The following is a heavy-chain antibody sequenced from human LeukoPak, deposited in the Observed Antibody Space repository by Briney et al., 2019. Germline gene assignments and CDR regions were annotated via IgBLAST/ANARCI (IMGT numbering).Heavy chain of an antibody. CDR3: ARAYSSSWYYFDY. D-gene: IGHD6-13*01. CDR1: GYTFTGYY. Sequence: GASVKVSCKASGYTFTGYYMHWVRQAPGQGLEWMGRINPNSGGTNYAQKFQGRVTMTRDTSISTPYMELSRLRSDDTAVYYCARAYSSSWYYFDYWGQGTLVTVSS. CDR2: INPNSGGT. J-gene: IGHJ4*02. V-gene: IGHV1-2*06.